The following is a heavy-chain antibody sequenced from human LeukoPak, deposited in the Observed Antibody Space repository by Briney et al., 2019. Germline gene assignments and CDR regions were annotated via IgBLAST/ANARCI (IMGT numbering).Heavy chain of an antibody. V-gene: IGHV7-4-1*02. CDR1: GYTFTSYA. Sequence: ASVKVSCKASGYTFTSYAMNWVRQAPGQGLEWMGWINTNTGNPTYAQGFTGRFVFSLDTSVSTAYLQISSLKAEDTAVYYCARGLGIQLWLSFHYYYYMDVWGKGTTVTVSS. J-gene: IGHJ6*03. CDR3: ARGLGIQLWLSFHYYYYMDV. CDR2: INTNTGNP. D-gene: IGHD5-18*01.